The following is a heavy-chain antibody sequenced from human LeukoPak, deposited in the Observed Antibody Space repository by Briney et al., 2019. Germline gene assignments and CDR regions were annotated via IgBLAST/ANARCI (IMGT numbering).Heavy chain of an antibody. Sequence: GASVKVSCKASGYTFTGYYMHWVRQAPGQGLEWMGWINPNNGGTNYAQKFQGWVTMTRDTSISTAYMELSRLRSDDTAVYYCARGGEGEAAAGTFPSGLLAPTFYYYYGMDVWGQGTTVTVSS. D-gene: IGHD6-13*01. V-gene: IGHV1-2*04. J-gene: IGHJ6*02. CDR1: GYTFTGYY. CDR3: ARGGEGEAAAGTFPSGLLAPTFYYYYGMDV. CDR2: INPNNGGT.